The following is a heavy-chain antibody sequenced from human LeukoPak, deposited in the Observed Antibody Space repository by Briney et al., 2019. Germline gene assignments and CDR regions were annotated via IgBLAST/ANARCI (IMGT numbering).Heavy chain of an antibody. D-gene: IGHD3-10*01. Sequence: GGSLRLSCAASGFTFSSYAMSWVRQAPGKGLEWVAVISYDGSNKYYADSVKGRFTISRDNSKNTLYLQMNSLRAEDTAVYYCAKSPPLGFGECDYWGQGTLVTVSS. CDR3: AKSPPLGFGECDY. CDR2: ISYDGSNK. CDR1: GFTFSSYA. J-gene: IGHJ4*02. V-gene: IGHV3-30*18.